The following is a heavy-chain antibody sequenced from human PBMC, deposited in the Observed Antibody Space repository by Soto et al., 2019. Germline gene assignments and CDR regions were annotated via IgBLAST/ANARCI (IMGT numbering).Heavy chain of an antibody. D-gene: IGHD5-18*01. Sequence: GASVTVSCKASGYTFTHYYIHWVRQAPGQGLEWMGIINPNGGITTYAQKFRAGFSMTRDTSTSTVYLELSSLRSEDSAVYHCATSANSAMAFDYWGQGTLVTVSS. CDR1: GYTFTHYY. J-gene: IGHJ4*02. V-gene: IGHV1-46*01. CDR3: ATSANSAMAFDY. CDR2: INPNGGIT.